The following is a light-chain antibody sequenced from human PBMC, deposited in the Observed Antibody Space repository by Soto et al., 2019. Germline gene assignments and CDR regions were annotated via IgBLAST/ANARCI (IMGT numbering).Light chain of an antibody. Sequence: EIVLTQSPGTLSLSPGERATLSCRASQSVSSSYLAWYQQKPGQAPRLLIYGSSSMATGIPDRFSGSGSGIDFTLTIRRLEPVDFAVYYCPKYGSSPLTFGPGTKVDIK. CDR2: GSS. CDR1: QSVSSSY. J-gene: IGKJ3*01. CDR3: PKYGSSPLT. V-gene: IGKV3-20*01.